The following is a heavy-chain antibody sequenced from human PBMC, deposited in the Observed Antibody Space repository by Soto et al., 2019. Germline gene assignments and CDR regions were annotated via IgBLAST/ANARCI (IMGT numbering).Heavy chain of an antibody. CDR3: ARQHRALSYFGMDV. V-gene: IGHV3-33*01. CDR2: IWYDGSNK. Sequence: QLVESGGGVVQPGRSLRLSCGASGFTFGSYGMHWVRQAPGKGLEWVAVIWYDGSNKDYADSVKGRFTVSRDNSKNTLDLQMNSLRVEDTPVYYCARQHRALSYFGMDVWGLGTTVTVSS. J-gene: IGHJ6*02. CDR1: GFTFGSYG.